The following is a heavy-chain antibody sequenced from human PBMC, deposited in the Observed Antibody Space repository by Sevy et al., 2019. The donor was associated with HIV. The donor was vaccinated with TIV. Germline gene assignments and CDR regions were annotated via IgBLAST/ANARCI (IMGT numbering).Heavy chain of an antibody. J-gene: IGHJ4*02. D-gene: IGHD2-21*02. CDR1: GFTFNDYA. CDR2: LSWNSDTI. CDR3: AKGRWSGVVTTTRFDF. Sequence: GGSLRLSCAVSGFTFNDYAMHWVRQAPGKGLEWVSGLSWNSDTIAYVDSVKGRFTISRDNAQNSLYLQMNSLRADDTALYYCAKGRWSGVVTTTRFDFWGQGTLVTVSS. V-gene: IGHV3-9*01.